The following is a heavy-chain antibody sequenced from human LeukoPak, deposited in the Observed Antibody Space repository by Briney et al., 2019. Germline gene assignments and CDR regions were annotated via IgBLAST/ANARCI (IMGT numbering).Heavy chain of an antibody. CDR2: INPSGGST. V-gene: IGHV1-46*01. Sequence: GASVKASCKASGYTFTSYSMHWVRQAPGQGLEWMGIINPSGGSTSYAQKFQGRVTMTRDTSTSTVYMELSSLRSEDTAVYYCARVGSGYDLPTDYWGQGTLVTVSS. CDR3: ARVGSGYDLPTDY. CDR1: GYTFTSYS. J-gene: IGHJ4*02. D-gene: IGHD5-12*01.